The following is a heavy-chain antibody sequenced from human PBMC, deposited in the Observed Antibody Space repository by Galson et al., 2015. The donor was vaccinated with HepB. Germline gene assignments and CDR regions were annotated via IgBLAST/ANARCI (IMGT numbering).Heavy chain of an antibody. D-gene: IGHD2-2*01. CDR2: ISGGGVTT. CDR3: AKGERSCSSTTCWYYFDY. V-gene: IGHV3-23*01. J-gene: IGHJ4*02. Sequence: SLRLSFAASGFAFSYYAMTWVRQAPGKGLEWVSGISGGGVTTHYADSVKGRFTISRDNSKNTLNLQMNSLRAEDTALYYCAKGERSCSSTTCWYYFDYWGQGTLVTVSS. CDR1: GFAFSYYA.